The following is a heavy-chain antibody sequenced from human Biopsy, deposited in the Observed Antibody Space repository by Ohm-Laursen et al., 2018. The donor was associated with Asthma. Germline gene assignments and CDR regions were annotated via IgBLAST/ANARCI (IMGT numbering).Heavy chain of an antibody. CDR3: ARGPEWNGLDV. V-gene: IGHV4-34*01. D-gene: IGHD3-3*01. CDR1: GGSLRGYV. J-gene: IGHJ6*02. Sequence: VTLSLTCAVYGGSLRGYVWTWIRQPPGKGLEWIGESTQGGGTTFNPSLKSRVTISIDSSKSQLSLKVRSVTAADTAVHYCARGPEWNGLDVWGQGTTVTVSS. CDR2: STQGGGT.